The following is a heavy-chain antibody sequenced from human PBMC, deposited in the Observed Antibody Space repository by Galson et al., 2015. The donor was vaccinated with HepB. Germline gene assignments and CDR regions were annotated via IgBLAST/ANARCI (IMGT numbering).Heavy chain of an antibody. CDR2: IIPIFGIA. Sequence: SVKVSCKASGGTFSSYAISWVRQAPGQGLEWMGGIIPIFGIANYAQKFQGRVTITADEPTSTAYMELSSLRSEDTAVYYCARDQGGNYGTPFDYWGQGTLVTVSS. D-gene: IGHD4-23*01. CDR3: ARDQGGNYGTPFDY. CDR1: GGTFSSYA. J-gene: IGHJ4*02. V-gene: IGHV1-69*13.